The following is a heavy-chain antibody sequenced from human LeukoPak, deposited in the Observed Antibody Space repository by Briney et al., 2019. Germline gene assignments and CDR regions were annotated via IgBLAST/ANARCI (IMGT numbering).Heavy chain of an antibody. CDR1: GFTFSTYS. CDR2: ISSSSSTI. Sequence: GGSLRLSCAASGFTFSTYSMNWVRQAPGKGLEWVSYISSSSSTIYYADSVKGRFTISRDNAKNSLYLQMNSLRAEDTAVYYCAKDGPYTSSWYCDYWGQGTLVTVSS. D-gene: IGHD6-13*01. V-gene: IGHV3-48*01. J-gene: IGHJ4*02. CDR3: AKDGPYTSSWYCDY.